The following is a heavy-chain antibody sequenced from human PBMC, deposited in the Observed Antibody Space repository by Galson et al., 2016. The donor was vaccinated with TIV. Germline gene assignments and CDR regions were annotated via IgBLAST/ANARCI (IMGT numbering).Heavy chain of an antibody. CDR2: INTNTGNP. CDR3: ASPPAYCSSSRCYYSFEY. V-gene: IGHV7-4-1*02. Sequence: SVKVSCKASEYTFTNYVMNWVRQAPGQGLEWMGWINTNTGNPTYAQGFTGRFVFSLDTSVSTAYLQISSLKAEDTAVYYCASPPAYCSSSRCYYSFEYWGQGTLVTVSS. CDR1: EYTFTNYV. J-gene: IGHJ4*02. D-gene: IGHD2-2*01.